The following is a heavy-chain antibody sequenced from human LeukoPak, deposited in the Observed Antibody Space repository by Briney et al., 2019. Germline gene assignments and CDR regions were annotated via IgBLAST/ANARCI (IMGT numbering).Heavy chain of an antibody. CDR3: ARDVPDIVLMVYATNWFDP. CDR1: GFTFSDYY. D-gene: IGHD2-8*01. V-gene: IGHV3-11*04. CDR2: ISSSGSTI. J-gene: IGHJ5*02. Sequence: GSLRLSCAASGFTFSDYYMSWIRQAPGKGLEWVSYISSSGSTIYYADSVKGRFTISRDNAKNSLYLQMNSLRAEDTAVYYCARDVPDIVLMVYATNWFDPWGQGTLVTVSS.